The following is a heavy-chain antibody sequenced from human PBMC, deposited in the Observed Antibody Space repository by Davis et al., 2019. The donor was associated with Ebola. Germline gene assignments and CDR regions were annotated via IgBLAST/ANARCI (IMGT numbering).Heavy chain of an antibody. CDR3: ARGWIKGSRLQKHYYYYMDV. D-gene: IGHD4-11*01. CDR2: INHRGST. V-gene: IGHV4-34*01. Sequence: SETLSLTCAVYVGSFSGYYWSWIRQPPGKGLEWIGEINHRGSTNYNPSLKSRVTLSVDTSKNQFSLRLSSVTAADTAVYYCARGWIKGSRLQKHYYYYMDVWGKGTTVTVSS. J-gene: IGHJ6*03. CDR1: VGSFSGYY.